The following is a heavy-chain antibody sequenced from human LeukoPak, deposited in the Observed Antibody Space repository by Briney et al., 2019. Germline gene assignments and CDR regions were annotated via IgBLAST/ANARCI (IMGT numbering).Heavy chain of an antibody. Sequence: PGGSLRLSCAASGFTFSDYYMTWIRQAPGKGLEWVSYIGGSGPTIYYADSVEGRFTVSRDNAKNSLHLQMNSLRAEDTAVYYCARDSSGYYHGLDYWGQGILVTVSS. V-gene: IGHV3-11*01. CDR3: ARDSSGYYHGLDY. CDR2: IGGSGPTI. CDR1: GFTFSDYY. D-gene: IGHD3-22*01. J-gene: IGHJ4*02.